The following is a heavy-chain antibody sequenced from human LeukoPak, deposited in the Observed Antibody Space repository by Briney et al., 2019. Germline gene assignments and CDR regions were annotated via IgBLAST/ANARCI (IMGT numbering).Heavy chain of an antibody. CDR3: VRVAYCGANCYYYVDS. D-gene: IGHD2-21*02. J-gene: IGHJ4*02. CDR2: INPKTGAT. Sequence: GAPVKVSCKASGYTFTDHYMHWVRQAPGQGLEWMGFINPKTGATRYAQKFQGSITVTRDTAVNTAYMELSGLGPDDTAMYYCVRVAYCGANCYYYVDSWGQGTLVTVSS. V-gene: IGHV1-2*02. CDR1: GYTFTDHY.